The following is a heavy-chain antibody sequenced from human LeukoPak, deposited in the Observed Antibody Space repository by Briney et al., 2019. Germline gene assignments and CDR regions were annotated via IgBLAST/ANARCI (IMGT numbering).Heavy chain of an antibody. Sequence: GESLTLSCAASGFIFSSYSMNWVRHAPGKGLGWVGSVSSSSLYTFYADSGKDRLTISRDNANKSVCRRMDRLRAEDPAVYYCTRGIGLYDTNGYYHDYWGQGALVPVSS. D-gene: IGHD3-22*01. J-gene: IGHJ4*02. V-gene: IGHV3-21*01. CDR2: VSSSSLYT. CDR3: TRGIGLYDTNGYYHDY. CDR1: GFIFSSYS.